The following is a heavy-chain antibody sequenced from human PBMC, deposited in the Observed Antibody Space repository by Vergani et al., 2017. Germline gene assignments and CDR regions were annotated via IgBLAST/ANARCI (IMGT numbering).Heavy chain of an antibody. Sequence: QVQLVQSGAEVKKPGSSVKVSCKAFGGTFSSYAISWVRQAPGQGLEWMGGIIPIFGTANYAQKFQGRVTITADESTSTAYMELSSLRSEDTAVYYCAREGTDGSRPPRVYYDSPRGFDPWGQGTLVTVSS. J-gene: IGHJ5*02. CDR2: IIPIFGTA. D-gene: IGHD3-9*01. CDR3: AREGTDGSRPPRVYYDSPRGFDP. CDR1: GGTFSSYA. V-gene: IGHV1-69*12.